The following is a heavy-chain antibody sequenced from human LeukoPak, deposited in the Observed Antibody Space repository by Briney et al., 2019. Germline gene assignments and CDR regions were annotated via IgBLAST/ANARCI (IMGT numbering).Heavy chain of an antibody. CDR2: IKQDGSAK. V-gene: IGHV3-7*01. Sequence: SGGSLRLSCAASGFTFSSYWMSWVRQAPGKGLEWVANIKQDGSAKYYVDSVKGRFTISRDNAEDSLYLQMNSLRAEDTAVYYCARAAEANLLLSSYYMDVWGKGTTVTVSS. CDR3: ARAAEANLLLSSYYMDV. J-gene: IGHJ6*03. D-gene: IGHD3-10*02. CDR1: GFTFSSYW.